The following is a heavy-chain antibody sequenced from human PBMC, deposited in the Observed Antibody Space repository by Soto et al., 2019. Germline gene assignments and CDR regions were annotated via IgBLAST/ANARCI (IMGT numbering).Heavy chain of an antibody. V-gene: IGHV4-30-2*01. Sequence: SETLSLTCAVSGGSISSGVSSWSWIRQPPGKGLEWVAYMYPSGTSYYNPSLKSRVTMSVDRSKNQFSLKLTSVTAADTAVYYFARLFYYYSGGNYQYYFDSWGQGPLVPVSS. CDR2: MYPSGTS. D-gene: IGHD2-15*01. J-gene: IGHJ4*02. CDR3: ARLFYYYSGGNYQYYFDS. CDR1: GGSISSGVSS.